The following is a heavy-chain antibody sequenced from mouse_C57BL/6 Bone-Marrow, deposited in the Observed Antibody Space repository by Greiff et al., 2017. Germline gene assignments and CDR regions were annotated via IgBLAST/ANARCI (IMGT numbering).Heavy chain of an antibody. CDR1: GYTFTSYW. Sequence: QVQLQQPGAELVRPGSSVQLSCKASGYTFTSYWMHWVKQRPIQGLEWIGNIDPSDSETHYNQKFKDKATLTVDKSSSTAYMQLSSLTSEDSAVYYCARGRYSPYAMDYWGQGTSVTVSS. J-gene: IGHJ4*01. CDR3: ARGRYSPYAMDY. V-gene: IGHV1-52*01. CDR2: IDPSDSET. D-gene: IGHD2-12*01.